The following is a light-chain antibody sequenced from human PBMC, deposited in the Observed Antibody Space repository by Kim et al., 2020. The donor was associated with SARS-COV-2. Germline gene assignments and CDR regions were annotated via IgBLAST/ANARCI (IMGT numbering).Light chain of an antibody. CDR1: SSDIGAHNF. V-gene: IGLV2-14*03. J-gene: IGLJ1*01. CDR2: DVS. CDR3: SSYTTRSTV. Sequence: QSALTQVASVSGSPGQSITISCTGTSSDIGAHNFVSWYQQHPGKAPKLMIYDVSYRPSGVSDRFSGSKSGNTASLTISGLQTEDEADYYCSSYTTRSTVFGTGTKVTVL.